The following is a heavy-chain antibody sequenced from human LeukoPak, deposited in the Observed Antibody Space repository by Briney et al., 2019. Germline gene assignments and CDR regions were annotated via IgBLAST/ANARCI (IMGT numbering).Heavy chain of an antibody. V-gene: IGHV4-39*01. CDR2: IFYSGTT. Sequence: SETLSLTCTVSGGSISSTTDYWGWIRQPPGKGLEWIGSIFYSGTTYYNPSLKSRVTISVDTSKNQFSLKLSSVTAADTAVYYCARHRLRRPSYGMDVWGQGTTVTVSS. CDR1: GGSISSTTDY. D-gene: IGHD4-17*01. J-gene: IGHJ6*02. CDR3: ARHRLRRPSYGMDV.